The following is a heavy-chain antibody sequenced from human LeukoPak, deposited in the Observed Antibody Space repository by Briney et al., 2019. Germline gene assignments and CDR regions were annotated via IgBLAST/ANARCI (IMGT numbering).Heavy chain of an antibody. CDR1: GGSITGHY. D-gene: IGHD6-13*01. Sequence: PSETLSLTCSVSGGSITGHYWSWIRQPAGKELEWIGHIYTSGSTNYNPSLKSRVTISVDTSKNQFSLKLSSVTAADTAVYYCAREPLAAAVNFDYWGQGTLVTVSS. CDR3: AREPLAAAVNFDY. V-gene: IGHV4-4*07. CDR2: IYTSGST. J-gene: IGHJ4*02.